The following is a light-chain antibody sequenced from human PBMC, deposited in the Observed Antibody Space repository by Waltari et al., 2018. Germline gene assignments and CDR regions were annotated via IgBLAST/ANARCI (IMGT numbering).Light chain of an antibody. J-gene: IGLJ3*02. CDR1: SRDLDASNY. CDR2: DVT. V-gene: IGLV2-14*03. CDR3: SSKSSSSPLGV. Sequence: QSALTQPASVSGSPGQPIPLSCPGISRDLDASNYVSCYQQHPGRAPKLMIYDVTNRPSGVSNRFSGSKSGNTASLAISGLQADDEAHYYCSSKSSSSPLGVFGGGTKLTVL.